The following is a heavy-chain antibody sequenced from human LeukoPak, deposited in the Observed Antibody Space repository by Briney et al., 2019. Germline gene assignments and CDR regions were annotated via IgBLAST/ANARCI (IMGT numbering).Heavy chain of an antibody. Sequence: PGGSLRLSCAASGFTFSSYAMSWVRQAPGKGLEWVSAISGSGGSTYYADSVKGRFTISRDNSKNTLYLQMNSLKTEDTAVYYCTITVTDLYHFDYWGQGTLVTVSS. D-gene: IGHD4-17*01. J-gene: IGHJ4*02. CDR2: ISGSGGST. V-gene: IGHV3-23*01. CDR1: GFTFSSYA. CDR3: TITVTDLYHFDY.